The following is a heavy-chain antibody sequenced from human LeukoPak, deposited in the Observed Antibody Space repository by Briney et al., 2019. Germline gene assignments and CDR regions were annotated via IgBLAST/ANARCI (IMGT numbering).Heavy chain of an antibody. CDR3: AKGDLSIAAAYYFDY. Sequence: GGPLRLSCAASGFTFDDYAMHWVRQAPGKGLEWVSGISWNSGSIGYADSVKGRFTISRDNAKNSLYLQMNSLRAEDTALYYCAKGDLSIAAAYYFDYWGQGTLVTVSS. J-gene: IGHJ4*02. CDR1: GFTFDDYA. CDR2: ISWNSGSI. V-gene: IGHV3-9*01. D-gene: IGHD6-13*01.